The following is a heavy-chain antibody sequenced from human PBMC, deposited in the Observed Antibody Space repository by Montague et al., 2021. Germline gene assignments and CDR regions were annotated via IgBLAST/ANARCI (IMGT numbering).Heavy chain of an antibody. V-gene: IGHV3-7*04. CDR2: IKPDGSEQ. J-gene: IGHJ4*02. Sequence: FLRLSCAASGFTFGNYWMSWVRQVPGKGLEWVANIKPDGSEQYYVDSVKGRFTISRDNAKNSLNLQMNSLRDEDTAVYFCARGAAYWGQGTLVTVSS. CDR1: GFTFGNYW. CDR3: ARGAAY.